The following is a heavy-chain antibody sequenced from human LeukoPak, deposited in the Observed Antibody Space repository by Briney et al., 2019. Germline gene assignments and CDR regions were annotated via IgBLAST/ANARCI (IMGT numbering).Heavy chain of an antibody. CDR3: ARDYSAYYDSSGYRDAFDI. V-gene: IGHV3-66*01. CDR1: GFTVSSNN. J-gene: IGHJ3*02. Sequence: GGSLRLSCAASGFTVSSNNMSWVRQVPGKGLEWVSVIYSGGSTYYADSVKGRFTISRDNSKNTLYLQMNSLRAEDTAVYYCARDYSAYYDSSGYRDAFDIWGQGTMVTVSS. CDR2: IYSGGST. D-gene: IGHD3-22*01.